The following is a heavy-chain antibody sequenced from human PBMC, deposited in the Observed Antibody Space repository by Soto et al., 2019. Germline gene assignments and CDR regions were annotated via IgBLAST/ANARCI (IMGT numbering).Heavy chain of an antibody. D-gene: IGHD6-19*01. CDR1: GFTFSSYG. J-gene: IGHJ4*02. Sequence: QVQLVESGGGVVQPGRSLRLSCAASGFTFSSYGMHWVRQAPGKGLEWVAIISYDGSYKYYADSVKGRFTISRDNSKNTLYLQMNSLRAEDTAVYYCARRDGYSSGWYRGYFDYWGQGTLVTLSS. CDR2: ISYDGSYK. V-gene: IGHV3-30*03. CDR3: ARRDGYSSGWYRGYFDY.